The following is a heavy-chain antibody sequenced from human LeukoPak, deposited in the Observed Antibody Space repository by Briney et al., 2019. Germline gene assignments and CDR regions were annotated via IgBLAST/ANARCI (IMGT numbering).Heavy chain of an antibody. CDR1: GDSISSGFYY. J-gene: IGHJ6*03. CDR2: VYAGGTT. V-gene: IGHV4-61*02. D-gene: IGHD3-3*01. CDR3: ASSPITIFGVVQYYMDV. Sequence: SETLSLTCTVSGDSISSGFYYWTWIRQPAGKGLEWIGRVYAGGTTNYNPSLKSRVTISIDTSKSQFSLKLTSVTAADTAVYYCASSPITIFGVVQYYMDVWGKGTTVTVSS.